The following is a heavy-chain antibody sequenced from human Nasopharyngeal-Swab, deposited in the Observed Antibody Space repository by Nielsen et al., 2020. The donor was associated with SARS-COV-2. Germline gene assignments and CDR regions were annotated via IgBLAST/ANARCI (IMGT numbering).Heavy chain of an antibody. Sequence: ASVKVSCKASGYTFTDYYMHWVRQAPGQGLEWMGRIDPNSGGTSYPQQFQGRVTMTRDPSISTAYMELSRLRSDDTAVYYCARDPLQYSYGPIDYWGQGTLVTVSS. D-gene: IGHD5-18*01. J-gene: IGHJ4*02. CDR1: GYTFTDYY. V-gene: IGHV1-2*06. CDR2: IDPNSGGT. CDR3: ARDPLQYSYGPIDY.